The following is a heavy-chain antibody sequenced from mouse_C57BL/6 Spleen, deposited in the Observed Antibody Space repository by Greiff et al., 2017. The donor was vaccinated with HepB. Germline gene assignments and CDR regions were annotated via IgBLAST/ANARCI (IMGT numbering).Heavy chain of an antibody. Sequence: VQLHQSGPELVKPGASVKISCKASGYAFSSSWMNWVKQRPGKGLEWIGRIYPGDGDTNYNGKFKGKATLTADKSSSTAYMQLSSLTSEDSAVYFCARDYYGSSYFDYWGQGTTLTVSS. CDR1: GYAFSSSW. CDR3: ARDYYGSSYFDY. J-gene: IGHJ2*01. V-gene: IGHV1-82*01. CDR2: IYPGDGDT. D-gene: IGHD1-1*01.